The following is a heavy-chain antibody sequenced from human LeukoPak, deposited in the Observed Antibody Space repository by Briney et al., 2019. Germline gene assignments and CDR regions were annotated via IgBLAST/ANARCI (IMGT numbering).Heavy chain of an antibody. CDR1: GGSFSGYY. CDR2: INHSGST. Sequence: PSETLSLTCAVYGGSFSGYYWSWIRQPPGKGLEWIGEINHSGSTNYNPSLKSRVTISVDTSKNQFSLKLSSVTAADTAVYYCARENYYDFWSGYPNWFDPWGQGTLVTVSS. CDR3: ARENYYDFWSGYPNWFDP. D-gene: IGHD3-3*01. V-gene: IGHV4-34*01. J-gene: IGHJ5*02.